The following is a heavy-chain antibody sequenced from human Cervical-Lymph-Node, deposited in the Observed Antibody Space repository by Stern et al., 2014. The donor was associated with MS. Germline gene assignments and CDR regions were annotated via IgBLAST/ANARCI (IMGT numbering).Heavy chain of an antibody. CDR2: ISGSGSSV. J-gene: IGHJ4*02. D-gene: IGHD2-21*01. Sequence: VQLVESGGALVKPGGSLRLSCGASGFTFSDHYMRWIRQAPGKGLKWSSYISGSGSSVNYADSVKGRFTISRDNAKDSLYLQMNSLRAEDTAVYYCSREPRLTDYWGQGTLVSVSS. CDR1: GFTFSDHY. V-gene: IGHV3-11*01. CDR3: SREPRLTDY.